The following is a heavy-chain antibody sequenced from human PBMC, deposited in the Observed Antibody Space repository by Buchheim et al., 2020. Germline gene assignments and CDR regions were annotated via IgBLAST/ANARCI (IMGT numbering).Heavy chain of an antibody. Sequence: EVRLLESGGGLVQPGGSLRLSCAASGFTFSSYAMSWVRQAPGKGLEWVSSICGSGDSTFYADSVKGRFTISRDNSKNTLYLQMNRQRGEDTAVYYCAKGSGITSFGVVIFSWGQGTL. CDR2: ICGSGDST. J-gene: IGHJ5*02. CDR3: AKGSGITSFGVVIFS. D-gene: IGHD3-3*01. CDR1: GFTFSSYA. V-gene: IGHV3-23*01.